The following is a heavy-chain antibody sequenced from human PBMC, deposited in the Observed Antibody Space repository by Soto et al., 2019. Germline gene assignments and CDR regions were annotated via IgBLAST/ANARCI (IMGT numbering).Heavy chain of an antibody. Sequence: EVQLLASGGDLVQPGGSLRLSCAASDFSISNYGMSWVRQAPGKGLEWVSTIRGSDGSTYYADSVKGRFTMSRDTSKNTLYLQMNSLRAEDTAVYYCAKDVNYDMLAGYYYYWGQGSLVTVSS. CDR1: DFSISNYG. J-gene: IGHJ4*02. CDR2: IRGSDGST. D-gene: IGHD3-9*01. CDR3: AKDVNYDMLAGYYYY. V-gene: IGHV3-23*01.